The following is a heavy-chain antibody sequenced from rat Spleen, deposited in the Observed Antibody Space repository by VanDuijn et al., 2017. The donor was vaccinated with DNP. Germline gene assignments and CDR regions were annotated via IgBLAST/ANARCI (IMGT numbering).Heavy chain of an antibody. CDR1: GYSITSNY. J-gene: IGHJ2*01. CDR2: ISYSGRT. Sequence: EVQLQESGPGLVKPSQSLSLTCSVTGYSITSNYWGWIRKFPGNKLEYIGHISYSGRTTYNPSLKRQISITRDTSKNQFFLQLKSVITEDTATYYCARWGDYFDYWGQGVMVTVSS. CDR3: ARWGDYFDY. V-gene: IGHV3-1*01.